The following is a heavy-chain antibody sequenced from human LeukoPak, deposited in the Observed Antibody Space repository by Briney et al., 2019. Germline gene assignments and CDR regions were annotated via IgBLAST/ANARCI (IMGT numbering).Heavy chain of an antibody. J-gene: IGHJ4*02. D-gene: IGHD1-26*01. V-gene: IGHV1-18*01. CDR3: ARDLRESSGSYHFDY. CDR1: GGTFSSYA. Sequence: APVKVSCKASGGTFSSYAISWVRQAPGQGLEWMGWISAYNGNTNYAQKLQGRVTMTTDTSTSTAYMELRSLRSDDTAVYYCARDLRESSGSYHFDYWGQGTLVTVSS. CDR2: ISAYNGNT.